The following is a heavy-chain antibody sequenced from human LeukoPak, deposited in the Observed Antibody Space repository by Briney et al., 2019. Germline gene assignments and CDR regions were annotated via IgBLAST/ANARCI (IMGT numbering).Heavy chain of an antibody. CDR3: ARAHRGVIINY. J-gene: IGHJ4*02. D-gene: IGHD3-10*01. Sequence: GGSLRLSCAASGFTFSNYWMHWVRQAPGQGLVWVSRINSDGRSTNYADSVKGRFTISRDNAKSTLFLQMNSLRAEDTAVYYCARAHRGVIINYWGQGTLVTVSS. CDR1: GFTFSNYW. V-gene: IGHV3-74*01. CDR2: INSDGRST.